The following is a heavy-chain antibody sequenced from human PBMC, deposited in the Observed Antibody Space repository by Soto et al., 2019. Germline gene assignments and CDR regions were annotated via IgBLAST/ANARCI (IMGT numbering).Heavy chain of an antibody. D-gene: IGHD6-13*01. CDR1: GGSISSYY. Sequence: QVQLQESGPGLVKPSETLSLTCTVSGGSISSYYWSWIRQPPGKGLEWIGYIYYSGSTNYNPSLKSRVTISVDTSKNQFSLKLSSVTAADTAVYYCARTRAIAAAESYDYWGQGTLVTVSS. CDR3: ARTRAIAAAESYDY. J-gene: IGHJ4*02. V-gene: IGHV4-59*08. CDR2: IYYSGST.